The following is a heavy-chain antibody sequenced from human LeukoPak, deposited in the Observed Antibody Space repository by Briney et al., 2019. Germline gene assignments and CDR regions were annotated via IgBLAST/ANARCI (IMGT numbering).Heavy chain of an antibody. V-gene: IGHV4-39*01. CDR1: GGSINSGGYS. CDR2: IDYSGSA. Sequence: PSETLSLTCNVSGGSINSGGYSWGWIRQPPGKGLEWIGSIDYSGSAVYSPSLKSRLTISLDTSKNQFSLRVASVTAADTAVYYCARRTYSYGFRFDPWGQGTLVTVSS. CDR3: ARRTYSYGFRFDP. D-gene: IGHD3-16*02. J-gene: IGHJ5*02.